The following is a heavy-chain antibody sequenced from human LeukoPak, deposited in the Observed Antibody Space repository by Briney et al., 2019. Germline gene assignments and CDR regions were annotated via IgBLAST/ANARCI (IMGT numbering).Heavy chain of an antibody. D-gene: IGHD2-15*01. Sequence: GGSLRLSCAASGFTFDDYAMHWVRHAPGKGLEWVSLISWDGGSTYYADSVKGRFTISRDNSKNSLYLQMNSLRAEDTALYYCAKEGYCSGGSCYPDYWGQGTLVTVSS. CDR3: AKEGYCSGGSCYPDY. CDR2: ISWDGGST. J-gene: IGHJ4*02. CDR1: GFTFDDYA. V-gene: IGHV3-43D*03.